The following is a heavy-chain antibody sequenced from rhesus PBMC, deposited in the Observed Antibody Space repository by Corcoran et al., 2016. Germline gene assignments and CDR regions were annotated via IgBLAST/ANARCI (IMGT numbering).Heavy chain of an antibody. V-gene: IGHV4-165*02. CDR2: IGGSSGST. Sequence: QVQLQESGPGLVKPSETLSLTCAVSGGAISGYYWKRIRQPPGTGLEWIGYIGGSSGSTYYNPSLKSRFTISPDTSKNQFSLKLSSVTAADTAVYYCARDYGQYNSLDVWGRGVLVTVSS. D-gene: IGHD4-29*01. J-gene: IGHJ5-2*02. CDR3: ARDYGQYNSLDV. CDR1: GGAISGYY.